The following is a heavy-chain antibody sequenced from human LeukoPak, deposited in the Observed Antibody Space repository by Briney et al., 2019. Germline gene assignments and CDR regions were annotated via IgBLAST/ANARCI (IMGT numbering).Heavy chain of an antibody. CDR3: ARLEQELDVIDS. D-gene: IGHD6-13*01. J-gene: IGHJ4*02. V-gene: IGHV4-39*01. Sequence: SETLSLTCTVSGGSVSSSSYFWGWIRQPPGKGLEWIGSMSYSGGTYDNVSLKSRITISLDTSKNQFSLRLSSVTATDTAVYYCARLEQELDVIDSWGQGTLVTVSS. CDR1: GGSVSSSSYF. CDR2: MSYSGGT.